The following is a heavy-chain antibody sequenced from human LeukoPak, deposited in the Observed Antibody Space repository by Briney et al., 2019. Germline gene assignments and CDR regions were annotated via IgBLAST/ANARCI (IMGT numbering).Heavy chain of an antibody. V-gene: IGHV3-66*01. Sequence: GGSLRLSCAASGFTVSTHYMSWVRQAPGKGLEWVSVIYKGGSTNYADSVKGRLTISRDNSKNTLYLQMNSLRAEDTAVYYCARGYDSSTYYPEHFQHWGQGTLVTVSS. CDR3: ARGYDSSTYYPEHFQH. J-gene: IGHJ1*01. D-gene: IGHD3-22*01. CDR2: IYKGGST. CDR1: GFTVSTHY.